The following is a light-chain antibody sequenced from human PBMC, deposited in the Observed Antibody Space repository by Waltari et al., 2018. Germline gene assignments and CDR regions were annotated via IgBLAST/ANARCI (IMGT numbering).Light chain of an antibody. CDR1: QSILDSSNKRNY. V-gene: IGKV4-1*01. Sequence: DIVMTQSPDSLAVSLGERATIKCKSSQSILDSSNKRNYLGWYQQKPGQHPKLPIYWASSWEFGVPTRFSGSGSGTDFTLTINSLQPEDVAVYYCQQYYSSPPAWTFGQGTKVEIK. CDR2: WAS. CDR3: QQYYSSPPAWT. J-gene: IGKJ1*01.